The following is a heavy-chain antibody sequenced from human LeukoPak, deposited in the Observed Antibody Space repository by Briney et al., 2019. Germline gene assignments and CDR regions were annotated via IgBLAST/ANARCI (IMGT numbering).Heavy chain of an antibody. D-gene: IGHD3-22*01. Sequence: ASVKVSCKASGYTFTGYYVHWVRQAPGQGPEWMGWINPNNGGTKLAQKFQGRVTMTTDTSISTAYMELSKLTSDDTAMYYCARDQGNGYYINLFDPWGQGTLVTVSS. CDR3: ARDQGNGYYINLFDP. J-gene: IGHJ5*02. V-gene: IGHV1-2*02. CDR1: GYTFTGYY. CDR2: INPNNGGT.